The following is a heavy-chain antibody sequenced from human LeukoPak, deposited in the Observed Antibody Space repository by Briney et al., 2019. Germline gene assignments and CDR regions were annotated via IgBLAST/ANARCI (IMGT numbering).Heavy chain of an antibody. CDR2: VYYTGST. CDR3: ARTLLGIDYGSGSYDFDY. Sequence: SETLSLTCTVSGGSISSALYHWGWIRQPPGKNLEWLGSVYYTGSTHNNPSLKSRVTISVDTSKNQFSLNLSSVTAADTAVYYCARTLLGIDYGSGSYDFDYWGQGTLVTVSS. V-gene: IGHV4-39*01. J-gene: IGHJ4*02. CDR1: GGSISSALYH. D-gene: IGHD3-10*01.